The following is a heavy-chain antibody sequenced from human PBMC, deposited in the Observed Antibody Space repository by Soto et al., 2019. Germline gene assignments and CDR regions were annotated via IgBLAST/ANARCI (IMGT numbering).Heavy chain of an antibody. D-gene: IGHD6-13*01. J-gene: IGHJ4*02. Sequence: SETLSLTCTVSGGSISSGGYYWSWIRQHPGKGLEWIGYIYYSGSTYYNPSLKSRVTISVDTSKNQFSLKLSSVIAADTAVYYCARDRIAAAGTLDYWGQGTLVTVSS. V-gene: IGHV4-31*03. CDR1: GGSISSGGYY. CDR3: ARDRIAAAGTLDY. CDR2: IYYSGST.